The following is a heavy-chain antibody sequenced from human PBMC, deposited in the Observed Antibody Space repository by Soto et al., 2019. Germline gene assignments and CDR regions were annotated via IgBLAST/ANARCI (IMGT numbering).Heavy chain of an antibody. CDR3: ARYDYNGYYFDY. Sequence: ASVKVSCKAYGYTFSTYYMHWVRQAPGQGYEWMGIINPSGGSTTYAQKFQGRVTMTRDTSTTTVYMELSSLKSEDTAVYYCARYDYNGYYFDYWGQGTLVTVSS. D-gene: IGHD4-4*01. CDR1: GYTFSTYY. V-gene: IGHV1-46*01. J-gene: IGHJ4*02. CDR2: INPSGGST.